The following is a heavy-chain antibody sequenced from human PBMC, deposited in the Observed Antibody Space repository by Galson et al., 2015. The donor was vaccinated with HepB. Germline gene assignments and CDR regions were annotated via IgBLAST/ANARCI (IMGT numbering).Heavy chain of an antibody. Sequence: SLRLSCAAYGFTFDDFAMHWVRQAPGKGLEWLSGIRWNGGGIVSADSVKGRFTISRDNSKNTLYLQMNSLRAEDTAVYYCAKDRERSSAWYYGLDVWGQGTTVTVSS. D-gene: IGHD6-19*01. CDR2: IRWNGGGI. V-gene: IGHV3-9*01. CDR1: GFTFDDFA. CDR3: AKDRERSSAWYYGLDV. J-gene: IGHJ6*02.